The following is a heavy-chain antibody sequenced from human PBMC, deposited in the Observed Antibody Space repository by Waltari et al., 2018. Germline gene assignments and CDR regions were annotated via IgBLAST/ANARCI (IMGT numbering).Heavy chain of an antibody. CDR2: IYHSGST. V-gene: IGHV4-38-2*01. CDR1: GYSISSGYY. CDR3: ARGPMPPGAFDI. D-gene: IGHD2-2*01. Sequence: QVQLQESGPGLVKPSETLSLTCAVSGYSISSGYYWGWIRQPPGKGLEWIGSIYHSGSTYYNPSLKSRVTISVDTSKNQFSLKLSSVTAADTAVYYCARGPMPPGAFDIWGQGTMVTVSS. J-gene: IGHJ3*02.